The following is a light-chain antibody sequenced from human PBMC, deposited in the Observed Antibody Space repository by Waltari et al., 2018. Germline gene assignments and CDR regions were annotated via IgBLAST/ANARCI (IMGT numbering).Light chain of an antibody. CDR3: SSYTGSTALV. CDR1: SSDVGGYNY. Sequence: QSALTQPASVSGSPGQSITIPCTGTSSDVGGYNYVSWYQQHPGKAPKLMIYEVHNRPSGVSNRFSGAKSGNTASLTISGLQAEDEAYYYCSSYTGSTALVFGGGTKLTVL. J-gene: IGLJ2*01. CDR2: EVH. V-gene: IGLV2-14*01.